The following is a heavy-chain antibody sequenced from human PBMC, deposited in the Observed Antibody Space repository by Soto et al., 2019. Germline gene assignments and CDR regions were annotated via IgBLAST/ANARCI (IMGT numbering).Heavy chain of an antibody. J-gene: IGHJ4*02. CDR3: ARLRSTPYPQLDY. V-gene: IGHV1-69*05. Sequence: PVNVSWKASVGTFSSYAISWVRQAPGQGLEWMGGIIPIFGTANYAQKFQGRVTMTRDTSTSTVYLELGSLTSEDTAIFYCARLRSTPYPQLDYWGQGTLVTVSS. D-gene: IGHD1-1*01. CDR2: IIPIFGTA. CDR1: VGTFSSYA.